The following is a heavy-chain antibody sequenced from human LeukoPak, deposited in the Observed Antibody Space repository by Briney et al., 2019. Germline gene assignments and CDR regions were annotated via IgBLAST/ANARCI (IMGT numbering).Heavy chain of an antibody. Sequence: PSETLSLTCTVSGYSISNGYYWGWIRQPPGKGLEWIGSIYHSGSTYYNPSLKSRVTISVDTSKNQFSLKLSSVTAADTAVYYCAREKPGVLYNWFDPWGQGTLVTVSS. CDR2: IYHSGST. V-gene: IGHV4-38-2*02. D-gene: IGHD2-8*01. CDR1: GYSISNGYY. J-gene: IGHJ5*02. CDR3: AREKPGVLYNWFDP.